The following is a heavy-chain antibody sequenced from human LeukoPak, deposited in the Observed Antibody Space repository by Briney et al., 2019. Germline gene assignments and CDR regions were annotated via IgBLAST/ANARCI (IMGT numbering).Heavy chain of an antibody. CDR2: IYYSGST. CDR1: GGSITSGGFY. D-gene: IGHD5-18*01. J-gene: IGHJ6*03. V-gene: IGHV4-39*07. CDR3: ARDRGIQLWSLNYYMDV. Sequence: SETLSLTCSVSGGSITSGGFYWSWIRQHPGKGLEWIGSIYYSGSTYYNPSLKSRVTISVDTSKNQFSLKLSSVTAADTAVYYCARDRGIQLWSLNYYMDVWAKGPRSPSP.